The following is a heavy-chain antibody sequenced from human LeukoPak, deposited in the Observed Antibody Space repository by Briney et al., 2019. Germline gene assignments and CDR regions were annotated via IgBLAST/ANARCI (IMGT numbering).Heavy chain of an antibody. J-gene: IGHJ6*03. CDR2: INPSGGST. CDR3: ARNGDYYGSGSYWYYYYYMDV. CDR1: GYTFTSYY. D-gene: IGHD3-10*01. V-gene: IGHV1-46*01. Sequence: ASVKVSCKASGYTFTSYYMHWVRQAPGQGLEWMGIINPSGGSTSYAQKFQGRVTMTRDMSTSTVYMELSSLRSEDTAVYYCARNGDYYGSGSYWYYYYYMDVWGKGTTVTVSS.